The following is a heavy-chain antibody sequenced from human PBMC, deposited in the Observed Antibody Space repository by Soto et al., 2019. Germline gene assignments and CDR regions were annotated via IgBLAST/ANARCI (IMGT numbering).Heavy chain of an antibody. J-gene: IGHJ4*02. D-gene: IGHD3-16*02. Sequence: QVQLVESGGGLVKPGGSLRLSCAASGFTFSDYYMSWIRQAPGKGLEWVSYISSSGSTIYYADSVKGRFTISRDNAKNSLYLQMNSLRAEDTAVYYCARDRPTYDYIWGSYRWAWCFDYWGQGTLVTVSS. CDR3: ARDRPTYDYIWGSYRWAWCFDY. CDR2: ISSSGSTI. V-gene: IGHV3-11*01. CDR1: GFTFSDYY.